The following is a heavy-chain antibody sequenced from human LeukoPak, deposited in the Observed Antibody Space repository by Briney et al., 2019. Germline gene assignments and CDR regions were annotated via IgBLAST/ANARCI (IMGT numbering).Heavy chain of an antibody. V-gene: IGHV3-7*04. Sequence: GGSLRLSCVASGFPFSSYWMTWVRQAPGKGLEWVANIKQDGSKKSYVDSVTGRFTISRDNAKNSLYLQMNSLRAEDTAIYYCTRVGYIDEGIDYWGQGTLVTVSS. J-gene: IGHJ4*02. CDR2: IKQDGSKK. CDR1: GFPFSSYW. D-gene: IGHD5-24*01. CDR3: TRVGYIDEGIDY.